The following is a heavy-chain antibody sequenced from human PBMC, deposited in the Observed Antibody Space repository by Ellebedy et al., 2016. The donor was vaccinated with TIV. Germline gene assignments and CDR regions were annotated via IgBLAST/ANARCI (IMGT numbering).Heavy chain of an antibody. J-gene: IGHJ6*02. Sequence: PGGSLRLSCAAAGVTFSAAGMTWARQAPGKGLEWVSGISSCGITYYADSVRGRFTISRDNSKNTLYLQMNSLRAEDTATYYCVKGSGTMDVWGQGTTVTVSS. CDR3: VKGSGTMDV. CDR1: GVTFSAAG. V-gene: IGHV3-23*01. CDR2: ISSCGIT. D-gene: IGHD1-1*01.